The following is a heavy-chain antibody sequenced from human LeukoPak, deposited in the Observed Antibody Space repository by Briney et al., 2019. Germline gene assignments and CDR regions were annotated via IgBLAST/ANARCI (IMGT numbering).Heavy chain of an antibody. CDR3: ARAMGGAGTVTDY. V-gene: IGHV4-59*01. Sequence: PSETLSLTCTVSGGSIKGYYWSWIRQPPGEGLEWIGQIYYSGSTNYNPSLKSRVTISLDTSKNQFSLKLNSVTAADTAVYYCARAMGGAGTVTDYWGQGTLVTVSS. D-gene: IGHD6-13*01. CDR2: IYYSGST. J-gene: IGHJ4*02. CDR1: GGSIKGYY.